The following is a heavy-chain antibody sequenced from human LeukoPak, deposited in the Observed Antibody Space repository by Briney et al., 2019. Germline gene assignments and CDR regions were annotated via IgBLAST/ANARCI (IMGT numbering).Heavy chain of an antibody. CDR2: ISYDGSNK. V-gene: IGHV3-30*04. D-gene: IGHD5-18*01. CDR1: RFTFSSYA. J-gene: IGHJ4*02. CDR3: ARGQRRHTDMAPSFDY. Sequence: GGSLRLSCAASRFTFSSYAMSWVRQAPGKGLEWVAVISYDGSNKYYADSMKGRFTISRDNSKNTLYLQMNSLRAEDTAVYYCARGQRRHTDMAPSFDYWGQGTLVTVSS.